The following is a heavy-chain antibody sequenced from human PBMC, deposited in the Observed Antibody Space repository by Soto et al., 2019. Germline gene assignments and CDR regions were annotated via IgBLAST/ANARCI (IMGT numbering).Heavy chain of an antibody. J-gene: IGHJ4*02. CDR3: ARENPNYYDSSGYPDFDY. V-gene: IGHV3-11*06. D-gene: IGHD3-22*01. CDR1: GFTCSDYY. CDR2: ISSSSSYT. Sequence: GGSLRLSCAASGFTCSDYYMSWIRQAPVKGLDWVSYISSSSSYTNYADSVKGRCTISRDNAKNSLYLQMNSLRAEDTAVYYCARENPNYYDSSGYPDFDYWGQGTLVTVSS.